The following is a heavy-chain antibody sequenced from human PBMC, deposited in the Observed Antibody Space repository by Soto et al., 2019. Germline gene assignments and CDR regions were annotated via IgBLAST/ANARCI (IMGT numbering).Heavy chain of an antibody. Sequence: GGSLRLSCAASGFTFSSYSMNWVRQAPGKGMEWVSSISSSSSYIYYADSVKGRFTISRDNAKNSLYLQMNSLRAEDTDVYYCARDTKDGSGSYYYGMDVWGQGTTVTVSS. CDR3: ARDTKDGSGSYYYGMDV. J-gene: IGHJ6*02. V-gene: IGHV3-21*01. D-gene: IGHD3-10*01. CDR2: ISSSSSYI. CDR1: GFTFSSYS.